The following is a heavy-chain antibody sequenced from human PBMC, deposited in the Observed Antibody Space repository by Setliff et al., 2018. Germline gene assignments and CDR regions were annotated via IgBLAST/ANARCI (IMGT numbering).Heavy chain of an antibody. J-gene: IGHJ4*02. D-gene: IGHD2-8*01. CDR3: VRVLGYCTIGGCYKGRGSEY. V-gene: IGHV3-23*01. Sequence: GGSLRLSCAASGFTFSNAWMSWVRQAPGKGLEWVSAITFGSLSRYYADSVKGRFTISRDNSKNTLFLEMNSLRTEDTAVYYCVRVLGYCTIGGCYKGRGSEYWGQGTLVTVSS. CDR1: GFTFSNAW. CDR2: ITFGSLSR.